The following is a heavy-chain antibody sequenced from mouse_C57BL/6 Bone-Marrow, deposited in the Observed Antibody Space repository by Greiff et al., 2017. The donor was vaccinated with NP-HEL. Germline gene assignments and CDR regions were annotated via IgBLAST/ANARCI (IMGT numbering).Heavy chain of an antibody. D-gene: IGHD1-1*01. J-gene: IGHJ2*01. CDR2: IDPENGDT. CDR3: NLYYYGSSWDYFDY. CDR1: GFNIKDDY. Sequence: EVQLQQSGAELVRPGASVKLSCTASGFNIKDDYMHWVKQRPEQGLEWIGWIDPENGDTEYASKFQGKATITADTSSNTACLQLSSLTSEDTAVYYCNLYYYGSSWDYFDYWGQGTTLTVSS. V-gene: IGHV14-4*01.